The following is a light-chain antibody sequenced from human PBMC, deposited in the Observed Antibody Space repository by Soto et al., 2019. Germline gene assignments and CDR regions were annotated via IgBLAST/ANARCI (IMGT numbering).Light chain of an antibody. CDR1: QDISNY. Sequence: DIQMTQSPSSLSASVGDRVTITCQASQDISNYLNWYQQKPGKAPKLLIYDASNLETGVPSRFSGSGSGTDFTFTISSLQPEDIATYYCQQYDNLPRTLITFGGGTKVEIK. CDR2: DAS. CDR3: QQYDNLPRTLIT. J-gene: IGKJ4*01. V-gene: IGKV1-33*01.